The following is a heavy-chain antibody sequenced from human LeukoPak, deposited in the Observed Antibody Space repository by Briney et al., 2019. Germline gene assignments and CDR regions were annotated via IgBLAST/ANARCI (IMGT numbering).Heavy chain of an antibody. CDR1: GYTFTSYY. D-gene: IGHD6-13*01. CDR2: INPSAGST. CDR3: ARGYSSSSVGRYYFDY. J-gene: IGHJ4*02. Sequence: ASVKVSCKASGYTFTSYYMHWVRQAPGQGLEWMGIINPSAGSTTYAQKFQGTVTMTRDTSTSTVYMELSSLRSEDTAVYYCARGYSSSSVGRYYFDYWGQGTLVTVSS. V-gene: IGHV1-46*01.